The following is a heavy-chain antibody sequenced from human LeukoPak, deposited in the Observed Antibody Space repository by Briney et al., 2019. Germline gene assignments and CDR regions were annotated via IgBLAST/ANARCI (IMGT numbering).Heavy chain of an antibody. CDR3: AKDRLTIPSGWFDP. CDR2: ISWNSGSI. D-gene: IGHD4/OR15-4a*01. CDR1: GFTFDDYA. Sequence: HPGGSLRLSCAASGFTFDDYAMHWVRQAPGKGLEWVSGISWNSGSIGYADSVKGRFTISRDNAKNSLYLQMNSLRAEDTALYYCAKDRLTIPSGWFDPWGQGTLVTVSS. J-gene: IGHJ5*02. V-gene: IGHV3-9*01.